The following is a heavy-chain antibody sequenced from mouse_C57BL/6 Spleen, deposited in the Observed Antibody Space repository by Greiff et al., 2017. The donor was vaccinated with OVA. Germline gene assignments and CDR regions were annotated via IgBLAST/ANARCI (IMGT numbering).Heavy chain of an antibody. CDR2: ISSGSSTI. D-gene: IGHD1-1*01. CDR3: ALLLTMDY. Sequence: VQLKESGGGLVKPGGSLKLSCAASGFTFSDYGMHWVRQAPEKGLEWVAYISSGSSTIYYADTVKGRFTISRDNAKNTLFLQMTSLRSEDTAMYYCALLLTMDYWGQGTSVTVSS. V-gene: IGHV5-17*01. J-gene: IGHJ4*01. CDR1: GFTFSDYG.